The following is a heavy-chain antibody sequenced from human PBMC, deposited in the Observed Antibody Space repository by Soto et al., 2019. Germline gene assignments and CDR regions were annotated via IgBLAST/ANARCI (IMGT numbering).Heavy chain of an antibody. CDR1: GFNFSKFA. Sequence: GGSLRLSCAASGFNFSKFALSWVRQAPGKGLEWVSAISGSGGSTYYADSVKGRFTISRDSSRNTVYLQMNSLGAEDTATYYFVKLVEYIRYQHYF. J-gene: IGHJ1*01. CDR2: ISGSGGST. CDR3: VKLVEYIRYQHYF. D-gene: IGHD3-16*02. V-gene: IGHV3-23*01.